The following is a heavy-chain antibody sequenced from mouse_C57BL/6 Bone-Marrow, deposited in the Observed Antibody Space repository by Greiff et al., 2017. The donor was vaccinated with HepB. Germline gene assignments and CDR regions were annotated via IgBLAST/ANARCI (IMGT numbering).Heavy chain of an antibody. CDR2: IYPGDGDT. V-gene: IGHV1-82*01. Sequence: VQLKESGPELVKPGASVKISCKASGYAFSSSWMNWVKQRPGKGLEWIGRIYPGDGDTNYNGKFKGKATLTADKSSSTAYMQLSSLTSEDSAVYFCARDDAVFAYWGQGTLVTVSA. D-gene: IGHD1-1*01. CDR3: ARDDAVFAY. J-gene: IGHJ3*01. CDR1: GYAFSSSW.